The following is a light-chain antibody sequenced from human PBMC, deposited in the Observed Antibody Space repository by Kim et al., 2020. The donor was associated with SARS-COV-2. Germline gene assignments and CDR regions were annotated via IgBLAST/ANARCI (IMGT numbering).Light chain of an antibody. Sequence: SPGKTASITCSGDKLGDKYACWYQQKPGQSPVLVIDQDSKRPSGIPERFSGSNSGNTATLTISGTQAMDEADYYCQAWDSSTASVVFGGGTQLTVL. CDR3: QAWDSSTASVV. CDR2: QDS. CDR1: KLGDKY. V-gene: IGLV3-1*01. J-gene: IGLJ2*01.